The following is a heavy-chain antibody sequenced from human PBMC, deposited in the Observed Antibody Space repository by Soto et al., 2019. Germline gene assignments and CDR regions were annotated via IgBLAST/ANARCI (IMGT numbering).Heavy chain of an antibody. CDR1: GFTFSSYA. V-gene: IGHV3-23*01. J-gene: IGHJ4*02. Sequence: EVQLLESGGGLVQPGESLRLSCAASGFTFSSYAMSWVRQAPGKGLEWVSVISGSDDNTYYADSVKGRFTLSRDNSQNTLYLQMNSLRCEGTAVDYCAQRRSYSALHYWGQGTLVTVSS. CDR2: ISGSDDNT. CDR3: AQRRSYSALHY. D-gene: IGHD2-15*01.